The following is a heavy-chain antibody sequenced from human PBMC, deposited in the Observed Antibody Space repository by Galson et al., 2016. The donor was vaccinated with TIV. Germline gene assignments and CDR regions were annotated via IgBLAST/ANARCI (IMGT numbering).Heavy chain of an antibody. D-gene: IGHD4-11*01. V-gene: IGHV1-69*04. CDR1: GGTSINYA. CDR3: AREDYSNHYTGPHFYYAMAV. Sequence: QSGAEVTRPGSSVKVSCKSSGGTSINYAISWVRQAPGQGLEWMGGIIPVLESAHYAQKFQDRVTITADKSTNTAYLELSSLSSEDTAVYFCAREDYSNHYTGPHFYYAMAVWGQATTVTVSS. CDR2: IIPVLESA. J-gene: IGHJ6*02.